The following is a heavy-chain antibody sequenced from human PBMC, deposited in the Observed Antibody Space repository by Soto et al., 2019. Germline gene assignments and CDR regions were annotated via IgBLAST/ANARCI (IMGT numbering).Heavy chain of an antibody. J-gene: IGHJ4*02. CDR3: ARVYGDYLDY. Sequence: PSETRSLTCTVSGGSVSSTTYYWSWIRQPPGKGLEWIGYIYYSGSTNYNPSLKSRVTISVDTSKNQFSLKLSSVAAADTAVYYCARVYGDYLDYWGQGTLVTVSS. V-gene: IGHV4-61*01. CDR1: GGSVSSTTYY. CDR2: IYYSGST. D-gene: IGHD4-17*01.